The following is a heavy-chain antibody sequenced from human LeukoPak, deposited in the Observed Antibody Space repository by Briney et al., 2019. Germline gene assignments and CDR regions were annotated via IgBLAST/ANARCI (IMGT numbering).Heavy chain of an antibody. J-gene: IGHJ3*02. V-gene: IGHV3-21*01. CDR2: ISSSSSYI. CDR3: ARDVGDDAFDI. CDR1: GFTFSSYS. Sequence: GSLRLSCAASGFTFSSYSMNWVRRAPGKGLEWVSSISSSSSYIYYADSVKGRFTISRDNAKNSLYLQMNSLRAEDTAVYYCARDVGDDAFDIWGQGTMVTVSS.